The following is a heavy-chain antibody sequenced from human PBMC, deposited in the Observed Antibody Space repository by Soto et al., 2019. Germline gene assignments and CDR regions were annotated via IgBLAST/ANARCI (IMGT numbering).Heavy chain of an antibody. Sequence: ASVKVSCKASGGTFSSYAISWVRQAPGQGLEWMGGIIPIFGTANYAQKFQGRVTITADESTSTAYMELSSLRSEDTAVYYCASYCSGGSCYFRAFDIWGQGTMVTVSS. CDR1: GGTFSSYA. D-gene: IGHD2-15*01. V-gene: IGHV1-69*13. CDR2: IIPIFGTA. J-gene: IGHJ3*02. CDR3: ASYCSGGSCYFRAFDI.